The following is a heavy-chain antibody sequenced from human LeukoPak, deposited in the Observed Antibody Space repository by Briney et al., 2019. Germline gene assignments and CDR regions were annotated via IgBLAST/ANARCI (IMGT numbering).Heavy chain of an antibody. Sequence: GASVNVSLQPTGYTYTSYYFHGMGQAPGQGLEWVGWINPNSWCSHNARRFQGRATITSDRPINTGYMELTSLTTDDTAVYYCGSGPRYGESGCDLGPYWGQGALVSVSS. D-gene: IGHD5-12*01. CDR3: GSGPRYGESGCDLGPY. V-gene: IGHV1-2*02. CDR1: GYTYTSYY. J-gene: IGHJ4*02. CDR2: INPNSWCS.